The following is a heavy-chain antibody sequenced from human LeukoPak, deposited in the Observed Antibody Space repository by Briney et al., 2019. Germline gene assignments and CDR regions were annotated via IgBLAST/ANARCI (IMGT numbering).Heavy chain of an antibody. Sequence: GRSLRLSCAASGFTLSSYGMHWVRQAPGKGLEWVAVIWYDGSNKYYADSVKGRLTISRDNSKNSLYLQMNSLTTEDTALYFCAKGTTMYAFDIWGQGTMVTVSS. CDR1: GFTLSSYG. V-gene: IGHV3-33*03. CDR3: AKGTTMYAFDI. CDR2: IWYDGSNK. D-gene: IGHD1-1*01. J-gene: IGHJ3*02.